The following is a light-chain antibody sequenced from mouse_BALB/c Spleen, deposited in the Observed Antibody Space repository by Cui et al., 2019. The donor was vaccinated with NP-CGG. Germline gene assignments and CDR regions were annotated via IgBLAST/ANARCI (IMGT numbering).Light chain of an antibody. CDR1: TGAVTISNY. J-gene: IGLJ1*01. CDR2: CTN. V-gene: IGLV1*01. Sequence: QAVVTQESALTTSPGEIVTLTCRSSTGAVTISNYANWVQEQPNHFFTGFIVCTNKRAQGVPARFSGSLIGDKAALTITGAQTEDEAIYFCALWYSNHWVFGGGTKLTVL. CDR3: ALWYSNHWV.